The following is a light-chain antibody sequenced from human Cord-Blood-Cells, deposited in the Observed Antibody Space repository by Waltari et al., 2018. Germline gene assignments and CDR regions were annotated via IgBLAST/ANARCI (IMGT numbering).Light chain of an antibody. V-gene: IGLV1-51*01. CDR2: DNK. CDR3: GTWDSSLSANWV. CDR1: SSNIGNNY. J-gene: IGLJ3*02. Sequence: QSVLTQPPSVSAAPGQKVTISCSGSSSNIGNNYVSWYQQLPGTAPKLLIYDNKKRPSGIPDRLSGSKSGTSATLGITGLQTGDEADYYCGTWDSSLSANWVFGGGTKLTVL.